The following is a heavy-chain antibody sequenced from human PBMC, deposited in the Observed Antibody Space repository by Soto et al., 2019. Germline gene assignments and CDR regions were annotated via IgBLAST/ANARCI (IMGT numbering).Heavy chain of an antibody. V-gene: IGHV4-39*02. Sequence: QLQLQESGPGLVKPSETLSLTCTVSGGSISSSSYYWGWIRQPPGKGLEWIGSIYCSGSTYYNPCPKGRVTISVDTSKNHFSLKLSSVTAADTAVYYCATQEVGGTYVYTFDPWGQGTLVTVSS. D-gene: IGHD1-26*01. J-gene: IGHJ5*02. CDR2: IYCSGST. CDR1: GGSISSSSYY. CDR3: ATQEVGGTYVYTFDP.